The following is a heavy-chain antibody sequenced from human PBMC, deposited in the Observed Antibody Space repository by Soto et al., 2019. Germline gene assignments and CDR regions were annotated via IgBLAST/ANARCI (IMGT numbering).Heavy chain of an antibody. CDR2: IYPGDSDA. CDR3: ARQPDYNILTGYFYYFDY. D-gene: IGHD3-9*01. Sequence: GESLKISCKSSCYSFTRYCIGWVRQMPGKGLEWMGIIYPGDSDARYSPSFQGQVTISVDTSISTAYLQWSSLKASDTAMYYCARQPDYNILTGYFYYFDYWGQGTLVTVSS. J-gene: IGHJ4*02. V-gene: IGHV5-51*01. CDR1: CYSFTRYC.